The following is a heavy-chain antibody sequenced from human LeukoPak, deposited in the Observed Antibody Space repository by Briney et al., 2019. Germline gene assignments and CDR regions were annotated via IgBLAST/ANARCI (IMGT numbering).Heavy chain of an antibody. CDR3: ARDRCGAICFYGLDV. D-gene: IGHD4/OR15-4a*01. Sequence: GGSLRLSCAASGFSFSTYAMSWVRQAPGKGLGWVSGISGSGGNTCYADSVKGRFTLSRDNSKNTLYLQMNSLRAEDTAVYYCARDRCGAICFYGLDVWGQGTTVTVSS. CDR1: GFSFSTYA. V-gene: IGHV3-23*01. CDR2: ISGSGGNT. J-gene: IGHJ6*02.